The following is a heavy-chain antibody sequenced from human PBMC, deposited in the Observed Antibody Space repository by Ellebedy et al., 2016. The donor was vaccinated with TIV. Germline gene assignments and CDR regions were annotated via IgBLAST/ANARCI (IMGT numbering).Heavy chain of an antibody. CDR1: GY. CDR3: ARLDSDSWYFLES. D-gene: IGHD6-13*01. Sequence: GESLKISCKGSGYINWVRQKSGKGLEWMGRIDLSDSHINYSPSFEGHVTISGDKAISTAFLQWSSLKASDTATYYCARLDSDSWYFLESWGQGTQVTVSS. V-gene: IGHV5-10-1*01. J-gene: IGHJ4*02. CDR2: IDLSDSHI.